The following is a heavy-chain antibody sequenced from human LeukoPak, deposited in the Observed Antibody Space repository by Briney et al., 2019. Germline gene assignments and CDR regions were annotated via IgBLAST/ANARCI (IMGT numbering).Heavy chain of an antibody. CDR1: GGSFRGYY. J-gene: IGHJ5*02. CDR3: ARGSTSGYSSSWVPQSRWFDP. V-gene: IGHV4-34*01. D-gene: IGHD6-13*01. CDR2: INHSGST. Sequence: SETLSLTCAVYGGSFRGYYWSGIRQPRGKGLEGIGEINHSGSTNYNPDVKRRGTISVDTSKNQFSLKPSSVTAADTAVYYCARGSTSGYSSSWVPQSRWFDPWGQGTLVTVSS.